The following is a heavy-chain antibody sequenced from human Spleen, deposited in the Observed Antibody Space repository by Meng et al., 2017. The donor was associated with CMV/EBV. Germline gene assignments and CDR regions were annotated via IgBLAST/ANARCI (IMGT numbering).Heavy chain of an antibody. Sequence: ASVKVSCKASGYTFSDYYMQWVRQAPGQGLEWMGRINPNSGGTTYARKFQGRVTMTRDTSISTAYMELSRLRSDDMAVYYCARGAVIKSGFDSTGGMDVWGQGTTVTVSS. CDR1: GYTFSDYY. CDR3: ARGAVIKSGFDSTGGMDV. D-gene: IGHD5-12*01. V-gene: IGHV1-2*06. J-gene: IGHJ6*02. CDR2: INPNSGGT.